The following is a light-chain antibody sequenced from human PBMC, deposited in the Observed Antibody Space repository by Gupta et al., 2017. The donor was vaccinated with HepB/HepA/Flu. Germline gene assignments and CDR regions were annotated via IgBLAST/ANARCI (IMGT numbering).Light chain of an antibody. Sequence: DIQMTQSPSTLSASVGDRVTITCRASQRISSWLAWYQQKPGKAPNLLIYKASSLEIGVPSRFSGSGSGTEFTLTISSLQPDDSATYYCQQDNSYPLTFGGGTKVEIK. J-gene: IGKJ4*01. V-gene: IGKV1-5*03. CDR3: QQDNSYPLT. CDR1: QRISSW. CDR2: KAS.